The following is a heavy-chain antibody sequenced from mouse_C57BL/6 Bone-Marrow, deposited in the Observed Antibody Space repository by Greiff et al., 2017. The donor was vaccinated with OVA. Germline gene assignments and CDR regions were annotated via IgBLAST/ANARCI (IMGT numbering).Heavy chain of an antibody. D-gene: IGHD4-1*01. CDR2: IRSKSNNYAT. CDR1: GFSFNTYA. J-gene: IGHJ2*01. V-gene: IGHV10-1*01. Sequence: EVQVVESGGGLVQPKGSLKLSCAASGFSFNTYAMNWVRQAPGKGLEWVARIRSKSNNYATYYADSVKDRFTFSRDDSESMLYLQMDNLKTEDTAMYYCVRGLGQGFDYWGQGTTLTVSS. CDR3: VRGLGQGFDY.